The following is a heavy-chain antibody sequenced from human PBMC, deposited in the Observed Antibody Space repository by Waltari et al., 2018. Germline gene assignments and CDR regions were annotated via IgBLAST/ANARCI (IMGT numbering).Heavy chain of an antibody. V-gene: IGHV3-23*01. D-gene: IGHD3-22*01. J-gene: IGHJ4*02. Sequence: EVQLLESGGGLVQPGGYLRLSCAASGFTFSSYAMSWAPQAPGQGLEWVSAISGSGGSTYYADSVKGRFTISRDNSKNTLYLQMNSLRAEDTAVYYCAKPTAAYYYDSSGYYGSWGQGTLVTVSS. CDR1: GFTFSSYA. CDR3: AKPTAAYYYDSSGYYGS. CDR2: ISGSGGST.